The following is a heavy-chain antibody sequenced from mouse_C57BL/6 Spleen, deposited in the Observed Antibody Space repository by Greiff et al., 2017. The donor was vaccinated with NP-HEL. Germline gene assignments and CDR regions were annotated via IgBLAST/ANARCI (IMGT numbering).Heavy chain of an antibody. J-gene: IGHJ1*03. CDR2: IYPGSGST. CDR3: ATLVAKDWYFDV. D-gene: IGHD1-1*01. Sequence: QVQLQQSGAELVKPGASVKMSCKASGYTFTSYWITWVKQRPGQGLEWIGDIYPGSGSTNYNEKFKSKATLTVDTSSSTAYMQLSSLTSEDSAVYYCATLVAKDWYFDVWGTGTTVTVSS. CDR1: GYTFTSYW. V-gene: IGHV1-55*01.